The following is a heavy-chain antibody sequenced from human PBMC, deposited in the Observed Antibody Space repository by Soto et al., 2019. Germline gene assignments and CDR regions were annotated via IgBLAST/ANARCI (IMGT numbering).Heavy chain of an antibody. D-gene: IGHD5-18*01. V-gene: IGHV3-30*18. CDR2: ISYDGSNK. Sequence: QVQLVESGGGVVQPGRSLRLSCAASGFTFSSYGMHWVRQAPGTGLEWVAVISYDGSNKYYADSVKGRFTISRDNSKNELYLQMKSLRAEDTAVYYCAKDGYSYCYLLVYWGQGNLVTVAS. CDR1: GFTFSSYG. J-gene: IGHJ4*02. CDR3: AKDGYSYCYLLVY.